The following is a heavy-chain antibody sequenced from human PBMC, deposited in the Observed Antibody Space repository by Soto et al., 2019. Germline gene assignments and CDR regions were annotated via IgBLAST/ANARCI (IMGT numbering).Heavy chain of an antibody. J-gene: IGHJ6*02. CDR2: IIPLLDIA. CDR1: GGTFSNDI. CDR3: GRDRVLGVVVGYYGIDV. D-gene: IGHD2-15*01. V-gene: IGHV1-69*04. Sequence: GASVKVSCKASGGTFSNDIITWVRQAPGQGLEWMGRIIPLLDIANYAQKFQGRVTITADKSTSTAYMELSSLRSDDTAVYYCGRDRVLGVVVGYYGIDVWGQGTTVTVSS.